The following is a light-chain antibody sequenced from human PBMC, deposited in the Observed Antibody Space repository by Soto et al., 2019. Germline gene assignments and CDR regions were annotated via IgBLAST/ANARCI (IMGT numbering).Light chain of an antibody. CDR1: QSVDSY. CDR3: QQRDSWPIT. J-gene: IGKJ5*01. CDR2: GAS. Sequence: EIVLTQSPASLSLSPGERATLSCRASQSVDSYLVWYQQKPGQAPRLLIFGASNRATGIPARFSGSGSGTDFTLTINSLESDDFAVYYCQQRDSWPITFGQGTRLEIK. V-gene: IGKV3-11*01.